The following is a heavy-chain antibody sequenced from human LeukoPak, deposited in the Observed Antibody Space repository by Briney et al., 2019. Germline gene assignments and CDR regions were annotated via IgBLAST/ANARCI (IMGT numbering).Heavy chain of an antibody. CDR1: GFTFSSYS. J-gene: IGHJ6*04. V-gene: IGHV3-48*04. D-gene: IGHD3-10*02. CDR2: ISSSGSTI. CDR3: AELGITMIGGV. Sequence: GGSLRLSCAASGFTFSSYSMNWVRQAPGKGLEWVSYISSSGSTIYYADSVKGRFTISRDNAKNSLYLQMNNLRAEDTAVYYCAELGITMIGGVWGKGTTVTISS.